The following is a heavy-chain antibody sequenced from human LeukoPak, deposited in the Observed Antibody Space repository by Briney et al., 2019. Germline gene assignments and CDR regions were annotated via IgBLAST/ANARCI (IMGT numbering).Heavy chain of an antibody. CDR1: GFTFSSYA. CDR2: ISGPGGNT. V-gene: IGHV3-23*01. D-gene: IGHD6-13*01. CDR3: AKAHIAAAGTRRGMDV. J-gene: IGHJ6*04. Sequence: PGGSLRLSCAASGFTFSSYAMSWVRQAPGKGLEWVSAISGPGGNTYYADSVKGRFTISRDNSKNTLYLQMNSLSAEDTAVYYCAKAHIAAAGTRRGMDVWGKGTTVTVSS.